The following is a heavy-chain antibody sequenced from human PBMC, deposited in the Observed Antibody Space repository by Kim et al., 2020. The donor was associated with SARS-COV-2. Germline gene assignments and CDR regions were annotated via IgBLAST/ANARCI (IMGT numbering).Heavy chain of an antibody. Sequence: GGSLRLSCAVSGISFNNYGMHWVRQAPGKGLEWVAVISYDGSNKYYAESVQGRFTLSRDNSKNTMFLQMNSLRVEDTAMYFCAIDLWFWEAALGHWGQGNGVTVS. D-gene: IGHD3-10*01. J-gene: IGHJ4*02. CDR2: ISYDGSNK. CDR1: GISFNNYG. CDR3: AIDLWFWEAALGH. V-gene: IGHV3-30*03.